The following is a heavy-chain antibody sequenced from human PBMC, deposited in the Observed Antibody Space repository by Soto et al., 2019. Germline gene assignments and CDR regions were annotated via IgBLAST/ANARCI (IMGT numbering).Heavy chain of an antibody. Sequence: TSETLSLTCTVSGGSISSSSCYWGWVRQPPGKGLEWIGNIYYSGSTYYTPSLEGRVTMSLDKAENQVSLKLTSVTAADTAVYYCVRGGGYFFDFWGQGTLVTVSS. CDR2: IYYSGST. V-gene: IGHV4-39*07. CDR3: VRGGGYFFDF. D-gene: IGHD3-3*01. CDR1: GGSISSSSCY. J-gene: IGHJ4*02.